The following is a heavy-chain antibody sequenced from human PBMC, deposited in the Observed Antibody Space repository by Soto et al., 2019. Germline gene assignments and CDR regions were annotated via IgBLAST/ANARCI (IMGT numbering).Heavy chain of an antibody. J-gene: IGHJ6*02. CDR2: IYYSGST. CDR3: ARELVGGYSYNYGMDV. D-gene: IGHD5-18*01. Sequence: SETLSLTCTVSGGSISSYYWSWIRQPPGKGLEWIGYIYYSGSTNYNPSLKSRVTISVDTSKNQFSLKLSSVTAADTAVYYCARELVGGYSYNYGMDVWGQGTTVTVSS. CDR1: GGSISSYY. V-gene: IGHV4-59*01.